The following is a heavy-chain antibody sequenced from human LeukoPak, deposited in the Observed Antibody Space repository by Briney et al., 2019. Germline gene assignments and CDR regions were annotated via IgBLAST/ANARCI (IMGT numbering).Heavy chain of an antibody. J-gene: IGHJ4*02. D-gene: IGHD3-10*01. CDR3: VRNYRYGLDY. CDR1: GFTFSSYA. V-gene: IGHV3-48*01. CDR2: ISSSSSTI. Sequence: GGSLRLSCAASGFTFSSYAMNWVRQAPGKGLEWVSYISSSSSTINYADSVKGRFTISRDNAKSSLYLQMISLRAEDTAVYYCVRNYRYGLDYWGQGTLVSVSS.